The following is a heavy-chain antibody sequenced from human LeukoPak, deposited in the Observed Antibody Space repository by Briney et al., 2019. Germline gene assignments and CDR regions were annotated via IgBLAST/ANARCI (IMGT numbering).Heavy chain of an antibody. J-gene: IGHJ4*02. CDR3: ARDLGIVVVVAATPGVDY. V-gene: IGHV1-46*01. CDR2: INPSGGST. D-gene: IGHD2-15*01. Sequence: ASVKVSCKASGYTFTSYYMHWVRQAPAQGLEWMGIINPSGGSTSYAQKFQGRVTMTRDTSTSTVYMELSSLRSEDTAVYYCARDLGIVVVVAATPGVDYWGQGTLVTVSS. CDR1: GYTFTSYY.